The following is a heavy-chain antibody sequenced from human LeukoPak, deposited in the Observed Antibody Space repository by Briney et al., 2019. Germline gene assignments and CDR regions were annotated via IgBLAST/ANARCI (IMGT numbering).Heavy chain of an antibody. Sequence: GGSLRLSCAASGSTFSSYEMNWVRQAPGKGLEWVSYISSSGSTIYYADSVKGRFTISRDNAKNSLYLQMNSLTVEDTAVYYCAREYGSGWYDYWGQRPVHTVSS. CDR1: GSTFSSYE. J-gene: IGHJ4*02. CDR2: ISSSGSTI. CDR3: AREYGSGWYDY. V-gene: IGHV3-48*03. D-gene: IGHD6-19*01.